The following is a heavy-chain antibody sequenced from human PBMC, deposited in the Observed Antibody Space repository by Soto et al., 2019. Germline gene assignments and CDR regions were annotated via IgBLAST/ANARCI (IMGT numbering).Heavy chain of an antibody. CDR1: GFTFSSYV. D-gene: IGHD2-2*01. Sequence: GGSLRLSCAASGFTFSSYVIHWVRRAPGKGLEWVSTISGSGGDTYYADSVKGRFTISRDNSTSTAYMELRSLRSDDTAVYYCARFCSSTSCFYYYGMDVWGQGTTVTVSS. CDR2: ISGSGGDT. V-gene: IGHV3-23*01. J-gene: IGHJ6*02. CDR3: ARFCSSTSCFYYYGMDV.